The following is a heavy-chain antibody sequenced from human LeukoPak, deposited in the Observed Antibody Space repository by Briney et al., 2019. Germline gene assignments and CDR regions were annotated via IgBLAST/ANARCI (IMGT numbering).Heavy chain of an antibody. CDR1: GTTFDRYS. CDR2: ISSGSNTR. Sequence: GGSLRLSCVAYGTTFDRYSMDWVRQAPGKGLEWVSYISSGSNTRLYAESVKGRFTISRDNSNDSLFLQMNSLRAEDSAVYYCARERYLPSGGYYYMDVWGQGTTVTVSS. CDR3: ARERYLPSGGYYYMDV. J-gene: IGHJ6*03. D-gene: IGHD5-12*01. V-gene: IGHV3-48*04.